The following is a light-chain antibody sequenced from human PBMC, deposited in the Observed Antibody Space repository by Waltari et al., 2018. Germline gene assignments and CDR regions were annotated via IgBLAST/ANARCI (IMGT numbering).Light chain of an antibody. Sequence: QSALTQPRSVSGSPGQSVTISCTGTSSDVGYYNYVPWYQQHPGKAPKLMIYDVIERPSGVPGRVSASKSGNTSSLTSAGLQAEDEADYYCCSYTGNYLRVFGGGTKLTVL. CDR2: DVI. V-gene: IGLV2-11*01. CDR3: CSYTGNYLRV. J-gene: IGLJ2*01. CDR1: SSDVGYYNY.